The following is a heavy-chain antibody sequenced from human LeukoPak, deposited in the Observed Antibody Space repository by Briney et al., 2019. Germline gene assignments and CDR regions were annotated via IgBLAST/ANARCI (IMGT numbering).Heavy chain of an antibody. J-gene: IGHJ4*02. V-gene: IGHV3-23*01. CDR1: GFTFSDYY. CDR2: ISGSDGST. Sequence: GGSLRLSCAASGFTFSDYYMSWIRQAPGKGLEWVSGISGSDGSTNYADSVKGRFTISRENSKNTLYLQMNSLRAEDTAVYYCAKDSAKKYDDYWGQGTLVTVSS. D-gene: IGHD2/OR15-2a*01. CDR3: AKDSAKKYDDY.